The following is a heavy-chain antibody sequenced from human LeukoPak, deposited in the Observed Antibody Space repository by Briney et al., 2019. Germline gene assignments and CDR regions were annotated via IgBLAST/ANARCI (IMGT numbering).Heavy chain of an antibody. V-gene: IGHV3-11*04. D-gene: IGHD5-12*01. CDR2: ISSSGSTI. J-gene: IGHJ4*02. CDR3: ASSPGVGYDYAGFDY. CDR1: GFTFSDYY. Sequence: GGSLRLSCAAPGFTFSDYYMSWIRQAPGKGLEWVSYISSSGSTIYYADSVKGRFTISRDNAKNSLYLQMNSLRAEDTAVYYCASSPGVGYDYAGFDYWGQGTLVTVSS.